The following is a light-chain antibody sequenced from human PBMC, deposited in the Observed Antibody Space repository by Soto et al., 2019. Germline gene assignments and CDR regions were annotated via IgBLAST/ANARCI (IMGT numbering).Light chain of an antibody. CDR1: SGSVSTHYY. J-gene: IGLJ2*01. Sequence: QTVVTQEPSFSVSPGGTVTLTCGFSSGSVSTHYYPSWYQQTPGQPPRTLIYRTNIRSSGVPDRVSGSIVGNKAALTIAGAQADEEADYDCGLYRGRVPVFGGGTKVTVL. CDR2: RTN. V-gene: IGLV8-61*01. CDR3: GLYRGRVPV.